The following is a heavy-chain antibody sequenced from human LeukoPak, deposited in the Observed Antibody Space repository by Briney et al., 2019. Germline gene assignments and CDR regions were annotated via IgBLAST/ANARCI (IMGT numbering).Heavy chain of an antibody. Sequence: PGGSLRLSCAASGFTFSSYWMSWVRQAPGKGLEWVANIKRDRSEKYYVDSVKGRFTISRDNAKNSLYLQMNSLRAEDTAVYYCASSGWYDAFDYWGQGTLVTVSS. V-gene: IGHV3-7*01. J-gene: IGHJ4*02. D-gene: IGHD6-19*01. CDR2: IKRDRSEK. CDR1: GFTFSSYW. CDR3: ASSGWYDAFDY.